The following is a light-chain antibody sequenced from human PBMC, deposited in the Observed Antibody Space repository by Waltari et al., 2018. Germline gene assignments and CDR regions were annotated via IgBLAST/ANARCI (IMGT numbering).Light chain of an antibody. V-gene: IGLV1-47*01. Sequence: QSVLTQPPSASETPGQRVTISYSGSSSHIGTYYLYWYQQLPGTAPKLLIYRNDQRPAGVPDRFSGSKSGTSASLAISGLRSEDEADYYCATWDDTLNMVFGGGTKLTVL. J-gene: IGLJ2*01. CDR3: ATWDDTLNMV. CDR2: RND. CDR1: SSHIGTYY.